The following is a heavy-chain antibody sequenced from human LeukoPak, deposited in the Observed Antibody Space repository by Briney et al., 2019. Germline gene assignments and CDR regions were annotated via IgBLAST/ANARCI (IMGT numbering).Heavy chain of an antibody. CDR2: IYPGDSHT. CDR1: GYTFSNYW. J-gene: IGHJ5*02. Sequence: GESLKISCWASGYTFSNYWIAWVRQTPGKGLDWIGIIYPGDSHTRYSPSFQGQVTISADKSSNTAYLQWSSLQAADTAIYYCARLYTRLTRSIWGRFDHWGQGTPVTVSS. V-gene: IGHV5-51*01. CDR3: ARLYTRLTRSIWGRFDH. D-gene: IGHD3-16*01.